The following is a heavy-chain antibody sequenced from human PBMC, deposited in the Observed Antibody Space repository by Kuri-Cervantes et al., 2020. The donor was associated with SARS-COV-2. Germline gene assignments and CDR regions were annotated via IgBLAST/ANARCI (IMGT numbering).Heavy chain of an antibody. J-gene: IGHJ4*02. V-gene: IGHV3-48*03. CDR3: ARGDSSGYLYYFDY. CDR2: ISSSGSAI. CDR1: GFTFSSYE. D-gene: IGHD3-22*01. Sequence: GESLKISCAASGFTFSSYEMHWVRQAPGKGLEWVSYISSSGSAIYYADSVKGRFTISRDNAKNSLYLQMNSLRDEDTAVYYCARGDSSGYLYYFDYWGQGTLVTVSS.